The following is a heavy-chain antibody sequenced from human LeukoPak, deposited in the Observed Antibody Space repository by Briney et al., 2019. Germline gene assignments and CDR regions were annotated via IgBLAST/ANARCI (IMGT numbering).Heavy chain of an antibody. D-gene: IGHD4-23*01. J-gene: IGHJ4*02. Sequence: SETLSLTCAVYGGSFSGYYWSWIRQPPGKGLEWIGEINHSGSTNYNPSLKSRVTISVDTSKNQFSLKLSSVTAADTAVYYCARENIGDYGGNKSFDYWGQGTLVTVSS. V-gene: IGHV4-34*01. CDR2: INHSGST. CDR1: GGSFSGYY. CDR3: ARENIGDYGGNKSFDY.